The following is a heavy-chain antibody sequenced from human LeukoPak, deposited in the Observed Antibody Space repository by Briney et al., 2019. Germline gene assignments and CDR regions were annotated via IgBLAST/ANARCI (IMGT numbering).Heavy chain of an antibody. CDR1: GGSISSGSYY. CDR2: IYTSGST. CDR3: ARALVEGFFGSGSPSYTDV. Sequence: SETLSLTCTVSGGSISSGSYYWSWIRQPAGKGLEWVGRIYTSGSTNYNPSLKSRVTISVDTSKNQFSLKLSSVTAADTAVYYCARALVEGFFGSGSPSYTDVWGKGTTVTISS. D-gene: IGHD3-10*01. V-gene: IGHV4-61*02. J-gene: IGHJ6*03.